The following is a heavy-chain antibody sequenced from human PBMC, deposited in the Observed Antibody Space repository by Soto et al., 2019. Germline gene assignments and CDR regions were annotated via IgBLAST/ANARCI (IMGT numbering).Heavy chain of an antibody. Sequence: EVQLVESGGGLVQPGGSLRLSCAASGFTFSSYWMHWVRQAPGKGLVWVSRINSDGSSTSYADSVKGRFTISRDNAKNRRYLKINGLGAEAPAVFYWERGGGLNGYSDPWGRGTLVT. CDR1: GFTFSSYW. V-gene: IGHV3-74*01. J-gene: IGHJ2*01. CDR2: INSDGSST. CDR3: ERGGGLNGYSDP. D-gene: IGHD3-16*01.